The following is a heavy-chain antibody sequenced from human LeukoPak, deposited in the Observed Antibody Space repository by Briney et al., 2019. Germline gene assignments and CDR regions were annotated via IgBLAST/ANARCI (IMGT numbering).Heavy chain of an antibody. CDR1: GGSISSYY. V-gene: IGHV4-34*01. D-gene: IGHD3-22*01. CDR2: INHSGST. Sequence: SETLSLTCTVSGGSISSYYWSWIRQPPGKGLEWIGEINHSGSTNYNPSLKSRVTISVDTSKNQFSLKLSSVTAADTAVYYCARGRGLTYYYDSSGYYYNYWGQGTLVTVSS. CDR3: ARGRGLTYYYDSSGYYYNY. J-gene: IGHJ4*02.